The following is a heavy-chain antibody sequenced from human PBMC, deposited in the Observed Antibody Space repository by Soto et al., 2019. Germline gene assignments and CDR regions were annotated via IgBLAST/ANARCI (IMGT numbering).Heavy chain of an antibody. D-gene: IGHD3-22*01. Sequence: QVQLQESGPGLVKPSETLSLTCTVSGGSISSYYWSWIRQPPGKGLEWIGNIYHSGTTNYSPSLKSRLTMSADTSKNQFSLELSSVTAADTAVYYCARDGGGYPYYYGMDVWGQGTTVTVSS. CDR1: GGSISSYY. CDR3: ARDGGGYPYYYGMDV. J-gene: IGHJ6*02. CDR2: IYHSGTT. V-gene: IGHV4-59*01.